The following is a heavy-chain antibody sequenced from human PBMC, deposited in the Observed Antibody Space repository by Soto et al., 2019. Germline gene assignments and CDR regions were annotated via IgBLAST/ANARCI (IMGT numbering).Heavy chain of an antibody. J-gene: IGHJ4*02. D-gene: IGHD3-22*01. CDR1: GFTVSNNY. CDR3: ARGYDSSAFYYDY. V-gene: IGHV3-66*01. Sequence: PGGSLRLSCAASGFTVSNNYMTWVRQAPGKGLEWVSVIYSGGSTYYADSVKGRFTLSRDNSKNTLYLQMNSLRAEDTAVYYCARGYDSSAFYYDYWGQGTLVTLSS. CDR2: IYSGGST.